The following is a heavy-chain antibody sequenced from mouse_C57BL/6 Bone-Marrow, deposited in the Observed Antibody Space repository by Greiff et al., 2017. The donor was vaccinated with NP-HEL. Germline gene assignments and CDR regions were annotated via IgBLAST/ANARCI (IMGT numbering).Heavy chain of an antibody. J-gene: IGHJ4*01. V-gene: IGHV5-6*01. Sequence: EVQLQESGGDLVKPGGSLKLSCAASGFTFSSYGMSWVRQTPDKRLEWVATISSGGSYTYYLDSVKGRFTISRDNAKNTLYLQMSSLKSEDTAMYYCASGGYYGSKYYYAMDYWGQGTSVTVSS. CDR1: GFTFSSYG. CDR3: ASGGYYGSKYYYAMDY. D-gene: IGHD1-1*01. CDR2: ISSGGSYT.